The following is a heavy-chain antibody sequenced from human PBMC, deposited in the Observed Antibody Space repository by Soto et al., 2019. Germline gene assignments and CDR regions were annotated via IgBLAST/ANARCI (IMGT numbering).Heavy chain of an antibody. CDR2: ISGSGGST. J-gene: IGHJ4*02. V-gene: IGHV3-23*01. CDR3: AKDLPGFGELPTHY. Sequence: GALRLSCAASGFTFSSYAMSWVRQAPGKGLEWVSAISGSGGSTYYADSVKGRFTISRDNSKNTLYLQMNSLRAEDTAVYYCAKDLPGFGELPTHYWGQGTLVTVSS. CDR1: GFTFSSYA. D-gene: IGHD3-10*01.